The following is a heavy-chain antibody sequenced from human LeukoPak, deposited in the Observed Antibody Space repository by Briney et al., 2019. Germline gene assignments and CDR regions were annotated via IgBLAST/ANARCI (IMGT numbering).Heavy chain of an antibody. CDR2: ISSSKTNI. J-gene: IGHJ4*02. D-gene: IGHD2-15*01. CDR1: GFTFNTYN. CDR3: VREGRSISVWCSGGSCYDFDY. V-gene: IGHV3-21*01. Sequence: GGSLRLSCAASGFTFNTYNMNWVRQAPGKGLEWVSSISSSKTNIYYAGSVRGRFTITRDNVKKSLYLQINSLRAEDTAVYYCVREGRSISVWCSGGSCYDFDYWGQGTLVTVSS.